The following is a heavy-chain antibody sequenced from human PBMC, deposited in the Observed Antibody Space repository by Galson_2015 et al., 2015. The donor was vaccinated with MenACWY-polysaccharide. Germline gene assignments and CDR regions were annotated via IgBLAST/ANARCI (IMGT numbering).Heavy chain of an antibody. CDR3: VKSGGSDFKTHEPFDY. Sequence: SLRLSCAVSGFTFSNYAMHWVRQAPGKGLEYVSGIRSNGGSATHIDSVKGRFTVSRDNSKNTLFLQMSSLRAEDTAVYYCVKSGGSDFKTHEPFDYWGQGTLVTVSS. CDR1: GFTFSNYA. D-gene: IGHD3-3*01. CDR2: IRSNGGSA. J-gene: IGHJ4*02. V-gene: IGHV3-64D*06.